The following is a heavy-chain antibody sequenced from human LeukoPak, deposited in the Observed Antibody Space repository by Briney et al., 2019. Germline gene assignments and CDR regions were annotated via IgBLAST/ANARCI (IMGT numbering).Heavy chain of an antibody. CDR3: AKGSYQQGYSSSWPDAFDI. V-gene: IGHV3-23*01. Sequence: GGSLRLSCAASGFTFSSYAMSWVRQAPGKGLEWVSVIGGSGASTYYADSVKGRFTISRDNSKNALYLQMNSLRGDDTAVYYCAKGSYQQGYSSSWPDAFDIWGQGTMVTVSS. D-gene: IGHD6-13*01. J-gene: IGHJ3*02. CDR1: GFTFSSYA. CDR2: IGGSGAST.